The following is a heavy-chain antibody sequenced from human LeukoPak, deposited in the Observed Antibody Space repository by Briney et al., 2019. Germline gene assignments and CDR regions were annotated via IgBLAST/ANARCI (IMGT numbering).Heavy chain of an antibody. D-gene: IGHD3-10*01. CDR3: AKGGRGSRGPITMVRGVTIFDY. CDR1: GFTFGSYA. Sequence: PGGSLRLSCAASGFTFGSYAMSWVRQAPGKGLEWVSAISGSGGSTYYADSVKGRFTISRDNSKNTLYLQMNSLRAEDTAVYYCAKGGRGSRGPITMVRGVTIFDYWGQGTLVTVSS. J-gene: IGHJ4*02. V-gene: IGHV3-23*01. CDR2: ISGSGGST.